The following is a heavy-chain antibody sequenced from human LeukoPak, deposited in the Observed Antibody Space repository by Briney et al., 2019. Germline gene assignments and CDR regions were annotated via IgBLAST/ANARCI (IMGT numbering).Heavy chain of an antibody. Sequence: SETLSLTCTVSGGFISSSGYYWGWIRQPPGKGLEWIANIYHSGSTYYNPSLKSRVTISVDTSKNQFSLKLSSVTAADTAVYYCARVVMAIYFDYWGQGTLVTVSS. CDR3: ARVVMAIYFDY. J-gene: IGHJ4*02. CDR2: IYHSGST. V-gene: IGHV4-39*07. CDR1: GGFISSSGYY. D-gene: IGHD2-21*01.